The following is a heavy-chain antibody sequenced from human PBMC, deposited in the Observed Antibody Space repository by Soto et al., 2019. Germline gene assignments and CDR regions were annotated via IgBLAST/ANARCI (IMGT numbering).Heavy chain of an antibody. CDR2: IIPIFGTA. V-gene: IGHV1-69*12. CDR1: GGTFNTFS. D-gene: IGHD5-12*01. J-gene: IGHJ5*02. CDR3: AKIDSGGRP. Sequence: QVQLVQSGAELKKPGSSVRVSCTASGGTFNTFSINWVRQAPGQGLEWMGRIIPIFGTADYAQKFQARLTISADEATSTAYMELRSLRSDDTAMYYCAKIDSGGRPWGQGTPVTVSS.